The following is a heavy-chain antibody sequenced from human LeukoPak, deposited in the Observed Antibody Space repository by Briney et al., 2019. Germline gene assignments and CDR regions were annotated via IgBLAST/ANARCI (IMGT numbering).Heavy chain of an antibody. D-gene: IGHD5-18*01. V-gene: IGHV1-46*01. CDR2: INPSGGST. J-gene: IGHJ6*02. Sequence: ASVEVSCKASGYTFTSYYMHWVRQAPGQGLEWMGIINPSGGSTSYAQKFQGRVTMTRDTSTSTVYMELSSLRSEDTAVYYCARVPNTAMVPMTYYYYGMDVWGQGTTVTVSS. CDR3: ARVPNTAMVPMTYYYYGMDV. CDR1: GYTFTSYY.